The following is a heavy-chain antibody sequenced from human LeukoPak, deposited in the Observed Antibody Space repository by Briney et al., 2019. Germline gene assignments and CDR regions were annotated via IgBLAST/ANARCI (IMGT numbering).Heavy chain of an antibody. CDR1: GGSISSYY. D-gene: IGHD6-13*01. CDR3: ARGNSSSWYDY. J-gene: IGHJ4*02. Sequence: SETLSLTCTVSGGSISSYYWSWIRQPSGKGLKWIGYIYYSGSTNYNPSLKSRVTISVDTSKNQFSLKLSSVTAADTAVYYCARGNSSSWYDYWGQGTLVTVSS. V-gene: IGHV4-59*01. CDR2: IYYSGST.